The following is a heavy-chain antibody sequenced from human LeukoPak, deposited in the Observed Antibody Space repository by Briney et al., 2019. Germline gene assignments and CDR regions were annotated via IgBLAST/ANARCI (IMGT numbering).Heavy chain of an antibody. D-gene: IGHD6-19*01. CDR3: ARDRDYVSSGWSSYAFDI. Sequence: KPGGSLRLSCAASGFTFISYSMNWVRQAPGKGLEWVSSISSSSSYIYYADSVKGRFTISRDNAKNSLYLQMNSLRAEDTAVYYCARDRDYVSSGWSSYAFDIWGQGTMVTVSS. CDR1: GFTFISYS. J-gene: IGHJ3*02. V-gene: IGHV3-21*01. CDR2: ISSSSSYI.